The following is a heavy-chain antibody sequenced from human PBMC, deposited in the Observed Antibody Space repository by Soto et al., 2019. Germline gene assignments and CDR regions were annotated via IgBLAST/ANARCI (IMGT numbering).Heavy chain of an antibody. J-gene: IGHJ4*02. D-gene: IGHD2-2*01. Sequence: SETLSLTCTVSGGSISSGGYYWSWIRQHPGKGLEWIGYIYYSGSTYYNPSLKSRVTISVDTSKNQFSLKLSSVTAADTAVYYCARDCSSTSCYVDYWGQGTLVTVSS. CDR3: ARDCSSTSCYVDY. CDR1: GGSISSGGYY. CDR2: IYYSGST. V-gene: IGHV4-31*03.